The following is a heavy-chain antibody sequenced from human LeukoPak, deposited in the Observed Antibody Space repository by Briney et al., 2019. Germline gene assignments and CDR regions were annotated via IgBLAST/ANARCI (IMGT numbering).Heavy chain of an antibody. V-gene: IGHV1-69*05. J-gene: IGHJ3*02. CDR1: GGTFSSYA. Sequence: GASVKVSCKASGGTFSSYAISWVRQAPGQGLEWMGGIIPIFGTANYAQKFQGRVTITTDESTSTAYMELSSLRSEDTAVYYCARYHSKSTNWGSGLDAFDIWGQGTMVTVSS. CDR2: IIPIFGTA. D-gene: IGHD7-27*01. CDR3: ARYHSKSTNWGSGLDAFDI.